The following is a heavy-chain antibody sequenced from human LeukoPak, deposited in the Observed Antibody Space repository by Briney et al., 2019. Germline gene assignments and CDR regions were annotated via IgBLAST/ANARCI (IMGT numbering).Heavy chain of an antibody. CDR3: ARHKDYYYSYMDV. V-gene: IGHV4-39*01. Sequence: SETLSLTCTVSGGSISSSSYYWGWIRQHPGKGLDWIGSIYYSGSTYYNPSLKSRVTISVDTSKNQFSLKLSSVTAADTAVYYCARHKDYYYSYMDVWGKGTTVTISS. CDR1: GGSISSSSYY. CDR2: IYYSGST. J-gene: IGHJ6*03.